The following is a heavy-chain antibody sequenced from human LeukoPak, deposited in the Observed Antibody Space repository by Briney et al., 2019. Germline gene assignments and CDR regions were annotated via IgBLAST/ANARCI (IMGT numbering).Heavy chain of an antibody. V-gene: IGHV3-74*01. CDR2: INSDGSST. CDR3: ARGYCSGGSCYNYDY. D-gene: IGHD2-15*01. J-gene: IGHJ4*02. CDR1: GFTFSSYW. Sequence: GGSLRLSCAASGFTFSSYWTHWVRQAPGKGLVWVSRINSDGSSTTYADSVKGRFTISRDNAKNTLYLQMNSLRAEDTAVYYCARGYCSGGSCYNYDYWGQGTLVTVSS.